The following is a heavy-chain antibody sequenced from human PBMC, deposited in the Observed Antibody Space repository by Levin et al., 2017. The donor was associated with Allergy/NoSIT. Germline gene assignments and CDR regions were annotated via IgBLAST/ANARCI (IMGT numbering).Heavy chain of an antibody. D-gene: IGHD6-6*01. CDR2: INHSGST. CDR1: GGSFSGYY. V-gene: IGHV4-34*01. CDR3: ARSSKNDIAALAAFDY. Sequence: SETLSLTCAVYGGSFSGYYWSWIRQPPGKGLEWIGEINHSGSTNYNPSLKSRVTISVDTSKNQFSLKLSSVTAADTAVYYCARSSKNDIAALAAFDYWGQGTLVTVSS. J-gene: IGHJ4*02.